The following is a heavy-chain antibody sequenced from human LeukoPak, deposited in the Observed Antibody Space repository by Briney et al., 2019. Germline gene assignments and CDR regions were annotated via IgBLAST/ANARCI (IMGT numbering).Heavy chain of an antibody. J-gene: IGHJ4*02. V-gene: IGHV4-39*07. CDR3: ARGRSGWRVAAHFDY. Sequence: PSETLSLTCAVSGGSISSGTYYWAWIRQPPGKGLEWIGNVYHSGSTYYNPSLKSRVTISVDTSKNQFSLNLNSVTAADTAVYYCARGRSGWRVAAHFDYWGQGTLVTVSS. D-gene: IGHD2-15*01. CDR2: VYHSGST. CDR1: GGSISSGTYY.